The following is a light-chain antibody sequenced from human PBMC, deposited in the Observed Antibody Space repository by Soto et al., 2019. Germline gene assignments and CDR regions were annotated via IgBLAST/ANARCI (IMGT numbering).Light chain of an antibody. Sequence: EPVMTQSPGTLSVSPGERATLSCRASLSVGSNLAWYQQRPGQAPRLLIYGASTRATGVPVRFSGSGSGTECTLDISNLQSDDFGFYYCQQYSKWPLFTFGPGTRVDMK. CDR1: LSVGSN. CDR3: QQYSKWPLFT. V-gene: IGKV3-15*01. J-gene: IGKJ3*01. CDR2: GAS.